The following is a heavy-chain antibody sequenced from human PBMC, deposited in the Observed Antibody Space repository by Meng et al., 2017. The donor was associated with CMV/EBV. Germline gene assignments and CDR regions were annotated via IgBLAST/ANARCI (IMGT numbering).Heavy chain of an antibody. J-gene: IGHJ4*02. CDR2: INHSGST. CDR3: ARESMVRGED. Sequence: QVRRKQWGAGLLNRSETLAIYVVVYGGSFSGYYWSWIRQPPGKGLEWIGEINHSGSTNYNPSLKSRVTISVDTSKNQFSLKLSSVTAADTAVYYCARESMVRGEDWGQGTLVTVSS. D-gene: IGHD3-10*01. CDR1: GGSFSGYY. V-gene: IGHV4-34*01.